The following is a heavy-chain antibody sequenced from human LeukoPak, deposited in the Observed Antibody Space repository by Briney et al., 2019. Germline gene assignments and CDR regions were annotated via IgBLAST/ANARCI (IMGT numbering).Heavy chain of an antibody. CDR1: GGSFSGYY. V-gene: IGHV4-34*01. CDR2: INHSGST. J-gene: IGHJ4*02. Sequence: SSETLSLTCAVYGGSFSGYYWSWIRQPPGKGLEWIGEINHSGSTNYNPSLKSRVTISADTSKNQSSLKLSSVTAADTAVYYCARDRLYDYVWGSYRHPPDYWGEGTLVTVSS. D-gene: IGHD3-16*02. CDR3: ARDRLYDYVWGSYRHPPDY.